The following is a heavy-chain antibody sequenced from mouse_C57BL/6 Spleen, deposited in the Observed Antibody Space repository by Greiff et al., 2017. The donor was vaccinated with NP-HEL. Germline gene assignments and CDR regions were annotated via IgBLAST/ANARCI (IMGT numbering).Heavy chain of an antibody. Sequence: EVNVVESGGGLVQPGGSLKLSCAASGFTFSDYYMYWVRQTPERRLEWVAYISNGGGSTYYPDTVKGRFTISRDNAKNTLYLQMNRLMSEDTAMYYCARHDYGHFDYWGQGTTLTVSS. CDR2: ISNGGGST. V-gene: IGHV5-12*01. CDR3: ARHDYGHFDY. CDR1: GFTFSDYY. J-gene: IGHJ2*01. D-gene: IGHD1-2*01.